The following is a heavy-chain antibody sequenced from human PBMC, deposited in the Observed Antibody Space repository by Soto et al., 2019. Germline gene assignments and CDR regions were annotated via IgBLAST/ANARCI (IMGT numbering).Heavy chain of an antibody. Sequence: GGSLRLSCAASGVSFSVSAMHWVRQAPGKGLEWVAVISYDGSIKYYADSVKGRFTISRDNSKNTLYLQMNSLRADDTAVYYCARAEAVAGPYYFDYWGQGTLVTVSS. CDR1: GVSFSVSA. J-gene: IGHJ4*02. CDR3: ARAEAVAGPYYFDY. CDR2: ISYDGSIK. V-gene: IGHV3-30-3*01. D-gene: IGHD6-19*01.